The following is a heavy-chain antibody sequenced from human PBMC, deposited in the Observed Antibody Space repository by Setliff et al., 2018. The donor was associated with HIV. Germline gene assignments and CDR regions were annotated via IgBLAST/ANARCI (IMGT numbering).Heavy chain of an antibody. D-gene: IGHD4-17*01. CDR2: IDHSGST. J-gene: IGHJ5*02. CDR1: GPPFRGFH. CDR3: ARVGTTVTTRETYKWFDP. V-gene: IGHV4-34*01. Sequence: KLSETLSLTCAVYGPPFRGFHWGWIRQSPGKGLEWIGEIDHSGSTKYNPSLKSRVTLSVDTSKNQFSLKIDSVIAADTAVYFCARVGTTVTTRETYKWFDPWGQGTLVTVSS.